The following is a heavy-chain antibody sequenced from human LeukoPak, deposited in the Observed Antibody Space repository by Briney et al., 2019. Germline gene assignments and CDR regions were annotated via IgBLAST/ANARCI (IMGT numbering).Heavy chain of an antibody. Sequence: GGSLRLSCAASGLAFSSYAMSWVRQAPGKGLEWVSAISGSGGGTYYSDSVKGRFTISRDNSENTLYLQMNSLRAEDTAVYYCAKEADTIIVLKRYLDYWGQGTLVTVSS. V-gene: IGHV3-23*01. CDR2: ISGSGGGT. D-gene: IGHD3-22*01. CDR3: AKEADTIIVLKRYLDY. CDR1: GLAFSSYA. J-gene: IGHJ4*02.